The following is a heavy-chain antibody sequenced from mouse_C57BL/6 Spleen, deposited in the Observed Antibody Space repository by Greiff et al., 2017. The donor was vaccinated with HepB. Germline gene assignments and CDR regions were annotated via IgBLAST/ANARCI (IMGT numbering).Heavy chain of an antibody. CDR1: GYSITSGYY. Sequence: EVQLQQSGPGLVKPSQSLSLTCSVTGYSITSGYYWNWIRQFPGNKLEWMGYISYDGSNNYNPSLKNRISITRDTSMNQFFLKLNSVTTEDTATYYCARAGYSNYPAWFAYWGQGTLVTVSA. J-gene: IGHJ3*01. CDR3: ARAGYSNYPAWFAY. V-gene: IGHV3-6*01. D-gene: IGHD2-5*01. CDR2: ISYDGSN.